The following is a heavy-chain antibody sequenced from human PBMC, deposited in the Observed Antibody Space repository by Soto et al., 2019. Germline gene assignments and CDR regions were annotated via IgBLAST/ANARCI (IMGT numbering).Heavy chain of an antibody. CDR2: INPNSGGT. D-gene: IGHD2-8*02. V-gene: IGHV1-2*02. Sequence: ASVKVSCKASGYTFTGYYMHWVRQAPGQGLEWMGWINPNSGGTNYAQKFQGRVTMTRDTSISTAYMELSRLRSDDTAVYYCSGPRGGGVRPYYYYYYGMDVWGQGTTVTVSS. J-gene: IGHJ6*02. CDR1: GYTFTGYY. CDR3: SGPRGGGVRPYYYYYYGMDV.